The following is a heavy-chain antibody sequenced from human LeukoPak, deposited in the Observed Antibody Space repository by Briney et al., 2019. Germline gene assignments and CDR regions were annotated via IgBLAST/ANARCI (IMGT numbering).Heavy chain of an antibody. CDR3: ARGRNDIGQGSFFL. J-gene: IGHJ4*02. Sequence: SETLSLTCTVSGGSISNYFWNWIRQTPGKGLEWIGYIYYTGITNYNPSLKSRVTMSVDTSKNQFSLSLTSVTAAYTAVYYCARGRNDIGQGSFFLWGQGTLVSVSS. CDR1: GGSISNYF. D-gene: IGHD3-9*01. CDR2: IYYTGIT. V-gene: IGHV4-59*01.